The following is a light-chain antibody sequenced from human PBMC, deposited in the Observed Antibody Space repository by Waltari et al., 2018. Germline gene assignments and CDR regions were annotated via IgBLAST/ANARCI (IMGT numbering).Light chain of an antibody. J-gene: IGKJ2*03. CDR3: QHYYDNPYS. CDR1: QNIYSN. V-gene: IGKV1-6*01. CDR2: AAS. Sequence: IQMTQSPSALSASVGDRVTISCRASQNIYSNLAWYQQKPGKAPKLLIYAASSLQSGIPSRFSGSGSGTDFTLTISSLQPGDSAAYYCQHYYDNPYSFGQGTKVEIK.